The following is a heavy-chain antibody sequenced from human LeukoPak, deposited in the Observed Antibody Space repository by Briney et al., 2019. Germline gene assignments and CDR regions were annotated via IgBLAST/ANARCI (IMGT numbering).Heavy chain of an antibody. CDR3: ARDIVRGSGSYLPVNWGAFDI. CDR1: GFTFSSYA. D-gene: IGHD3-10*01. Sequence: PGGSLRLSCAASGFTFSSYAMSWVRQAPGKGLEWVSAISGSGGSTYYADSVKGRFTISRDNAKNSLYVQMNSLRAEDTAVYYCARDIVRGSGSYLPVNWGAFDIWGQGTMVTVSS. V-gene: IGHV3-23*01. CDR2: ISGSGGST. J-gene: IGHJ3*02.